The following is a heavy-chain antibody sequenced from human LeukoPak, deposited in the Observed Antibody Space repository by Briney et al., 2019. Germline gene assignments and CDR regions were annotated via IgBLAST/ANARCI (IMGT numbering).Heavy chain of an antibody. CDR1: GFTFSTYG. CDR2: ITFDGSNK. J-gene: IGHJ4*02. Sequence: GGSLRLSCAASGFTFSTYGMHWVRQAPGKGLEWVAVITFDGSNKYYADSVKGRFTISRDNSKNMLYLQMNSLRAEDTAVYYCARETYAVRGVDYWGQGTLVTVSS. D-gene: IGHD3-10*01. V-gene: IGHV3-30*03. CDR3: ARETYAVRGVDY.